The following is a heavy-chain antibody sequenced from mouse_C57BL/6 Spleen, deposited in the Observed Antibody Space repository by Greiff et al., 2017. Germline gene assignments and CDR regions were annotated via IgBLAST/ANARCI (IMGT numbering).Heavy chain of an antibody. CDR2: IYPGNSDT. CDR1: GYTFTSYW. CDR3: TTHYGSSYGIAY. Sequence: VQLKQSGTVLARPGASVKMSCKTSGYTFTSYWMHWVKQRPGQGLEWIGAIYPGNSDTSYNQKFKGKAKLTAVTSASTAYMGLSSLANEDSAVYYCTTHYGSSYGIAYWGQGTLVTVSA. D-gene: IGHD1-1*01. V-gene: IGHV1-5*01. J-gene: IGHJ3*01.